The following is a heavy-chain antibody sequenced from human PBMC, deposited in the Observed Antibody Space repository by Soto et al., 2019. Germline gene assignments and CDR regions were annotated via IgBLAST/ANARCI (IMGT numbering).Heavy chain of an antibody. CDR2: IYYTGTT. CDR1: GGSISSGGYY. Sequence: QVQLQESGPGLGKPSQTLSLTCTVSGGSISSGGYYWSWIRQHPQKGLEWIGHIYYTGTTYYNPSLKSRVNISVDTSKNQFTLKLSSATAADTAVYYCARDHSFGSGSYDSPSCYYGMDVWGQGTTVTVSS. CDR3: ARDHSFGSGSYDSPSCYYGMDV. D-gene: IGHD3-10*01. V-gene: IGHV4-31*03. J-gene: IGHJ6*02.